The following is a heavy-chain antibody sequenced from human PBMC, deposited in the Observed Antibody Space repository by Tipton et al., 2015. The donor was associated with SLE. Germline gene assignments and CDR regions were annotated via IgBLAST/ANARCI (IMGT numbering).Heavy chain of an antibody. CDR1: GGSFGGYY. D-gene: IGHD2-2*01. CDR2: INHGGST. J-gene: IGHJ6*02. CDR3: ARGCSSSTCEPFYFFGMDV. Sequence: TLSLTCSIYGGSFGGYYWSWIRQPPGKGLEWIGEINHGGSTNYSPSLESRVTITVDMSKNQFSLRLISVTAADTAVYYCARGCSSSTCEPFYFFGMDVWGQGTTVTVS. V-gene: IGHV4-34*01.